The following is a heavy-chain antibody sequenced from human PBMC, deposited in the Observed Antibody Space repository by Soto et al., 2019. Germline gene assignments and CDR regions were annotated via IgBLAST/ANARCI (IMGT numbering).Heavy chain of an antibody. CDR1: GYTFTDYW. V-gene: IGHV5-51*01. D-gene: IGHD6-6*01. CDR2: IYPGDSDT. J-gene: IGHJ6*02. Sequence: PGESLKLSCKGSGYTFTDYWIGWVRQLPGKGLEWMGIIYPGDSDTRYSPSFQGHVTITVDKSTNTAYLQWNTLRASDTAMYYCARRGSSSSWYYYGMDVWGQGTTVTVPS. CDR3: ARRGSSSSWYYYGMDV.